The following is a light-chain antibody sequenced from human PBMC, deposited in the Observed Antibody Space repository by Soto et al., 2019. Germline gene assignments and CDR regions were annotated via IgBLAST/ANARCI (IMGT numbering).Light chain of an antibody. Sequence: EIVMTQSPGTLSVSPGERATLSCRASQSVSSNLAWYQQKPGQAPRLLIYGASTRATGIPARFSGSGSGTEFTLTISSLQSEDFAVYYCQQYNNWPPYTFGQGTKREIK. CDR2: GAS. V-gene: IGKV3-15*01. CDR3: QQYNNWPPYT. CDR1: QSVSSN. J-gene: IGKJ2*01.